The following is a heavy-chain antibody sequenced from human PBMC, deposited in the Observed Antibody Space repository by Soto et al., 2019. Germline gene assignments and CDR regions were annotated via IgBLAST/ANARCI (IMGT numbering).Heavy chain of an antibody. Sequence: EVQLLESGGGLVQPGGSLRLSCAASGFTFSSYAMSWVRQAPGKGLEWVSAISGSGGSTYYADSVKCRFTISRDNSKNTLYLQMNSLRAEDTAVYYCAKPYDYVWGSYRPSYYFDYWGQGTLVTVSS. CDR1: GFTFSSYA. CDR2: ISGSGGST. CDR3: AKPYDYVWGSYRPSYYFDY. D-gene: IGHD3-16*02. J-gene: IGHJ4*02. V-gene: IGHV3-23*01.